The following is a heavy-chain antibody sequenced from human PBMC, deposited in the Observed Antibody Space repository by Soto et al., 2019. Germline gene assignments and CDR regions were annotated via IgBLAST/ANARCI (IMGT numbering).Heavy chain of an antibody. CDR3: ARGKSSGWYVMDV. D-gene: IGHD6-19*01. CDR2: ISGSGGST. CDR1: GFTFSSYA. V-gene: IGHV3-23*01. Sequence: EVQLLESGGGLVQPGGSLRLSCAASGFTFSSYAMSWVRQAPGKGLEWVSAISGSGGSTYYADSVKGRFTISRDNAKNSLYLQKNSLRAEDTAVYYCARGKSSGWYVMDVWGKGTTVTVSS. J-gene: IGHJ6*04.